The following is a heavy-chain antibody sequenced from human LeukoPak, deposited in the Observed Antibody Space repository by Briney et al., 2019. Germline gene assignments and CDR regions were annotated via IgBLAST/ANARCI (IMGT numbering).Heavy chain of an antibody. CDR2: IYYSGST. CDR3: ARSREAFDY. CDR1: GGSISSSSYY. D-gene: IGHD2-15*01. J-gene: IGHJ4*02. V-gene: IGHV4-39*07. Sequence: PSVTLSLTCTVSGGSISSSSYYWGWIRQPPGKGLEWIGSIYYSGSTYYNPSLKSRVTISVDTSKNQFSLKLSSVTAADTAVYYCARSREAFDYWGQGTLVTASS.